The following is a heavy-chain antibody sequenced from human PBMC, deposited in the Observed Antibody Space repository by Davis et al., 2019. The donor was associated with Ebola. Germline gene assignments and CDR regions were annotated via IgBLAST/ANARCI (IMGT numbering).Heavy chain of an antibody. D-gene: IGHD4-23*01. CDR1: EFTFSVYY. CDR3: AQQLGDYGGNALRY. Sequence: GESLKISCAASEFTFSVYYMSWIRQAPGKGPEWVSSISSSASYKNYADSVKGRFTISRDDAKKSLYLQMDSLRAEDTAVYYCAQQLGDYGGNALRYWGQGTLVTVSS. J-gene: IGHJ4*02. CDR2: ISSSASYK. V-gene: IGHV3-11*06.